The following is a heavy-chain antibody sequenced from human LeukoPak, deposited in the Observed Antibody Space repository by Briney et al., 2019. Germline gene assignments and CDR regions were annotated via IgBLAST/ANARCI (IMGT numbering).Heavy chain of an antibody. D-gene: IGHD3-10*01. CDR3: ARDHYGSGSYYNRASDY. CDR1: GYTFTSYG. Sequence: ASVTVSCKASGYTFTSYGISWVRQAPGQGLEWMGWISAYNGNTNYAQKLQGRVTMTTDTSTSTAYMELRSLRSDDTAVYYCARDHYGSGSYYNRASDYWGQGTLVTVSS. J-gene: IGHJ4*02. CDR2: ISAYNGNT. V-gene: IGHV1-18*04.